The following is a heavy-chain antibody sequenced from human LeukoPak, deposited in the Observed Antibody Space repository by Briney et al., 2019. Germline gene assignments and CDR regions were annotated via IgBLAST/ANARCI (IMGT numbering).Heavy chain of an antibody. Sequence: ASVKVSCKASGYTFTSYYVHWVRQAPGQGLEWMGIINPSGGSTSYAQKFQGRVTMTRDTSTSTVYMELSSLRSEDTAVYYCARDGGSPGDYYDFWSGYGFDYWGQGTLVTVSS. D-gene: IGHD3-3*01. V-gene: IGHV1-46*01. CDR1: GYTFTSYY. J-gene: IGHJ4*02. CDR2: INPSGGST. CDR3: ARDGGSPGDYYDFWSGYGFDY.